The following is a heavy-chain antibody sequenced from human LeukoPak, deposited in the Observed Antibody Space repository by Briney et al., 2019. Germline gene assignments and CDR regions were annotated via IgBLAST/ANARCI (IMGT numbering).Heavy chain of an antibody. CDR1: GGSISHYY. CDR2: IYYSGST. V-gene: IGHV4-59*01. Sequence: SETLSLTCTVSGGSISHYYWSWIRQPPGKGLEWIGYIYYSGSTNYSPSLKSRVTISVDAAKNQVSLNLSSVTAADTAVYYCARDHGRYYFGPGSFYLEYWGQGTLVTVSS. D-gene: IGHD3-10*01. J-gene: IGHJ4*02. CDR3: ARDHGRYYFGPGSFYLEY.